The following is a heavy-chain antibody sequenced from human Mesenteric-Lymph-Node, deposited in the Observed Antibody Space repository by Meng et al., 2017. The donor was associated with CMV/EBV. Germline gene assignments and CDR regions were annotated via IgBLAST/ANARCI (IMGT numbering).Heavy chain of an antibody. V-gene: IGHV1-3*01. CDR1: GYTVTSYA. CDR2: INAGNGNT. Sequence: KAYGYTVTSYAMQWVRQDPGQRLEWMGWINAGNGNTKYSQKFQGRVTITRDTSASTAYMELSSLRSEDTAVYYCAREDYYLPYLDYWGQGTLVTVSS. J-gene: IGHJ4*02. D-gene: IGHD3-10*01. CDR3: AREDYYLPYLDY.